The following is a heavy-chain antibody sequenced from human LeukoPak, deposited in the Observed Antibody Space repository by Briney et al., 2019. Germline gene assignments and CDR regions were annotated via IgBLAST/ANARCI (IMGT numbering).Heavy chain of an antibody. J-gene: IGHJ5*02. CDR2: ISSSSSYI. CDR3: ASEVLVDNWFDP. V-gene: IGHV3-21*01. Sequence: GGSLRLSCAASGFTFSSYSMTWVRQAPGKGLEWVSSISSSSSYIYYADSVKGRFTISRDNAKNSLFLQMNSLRAEDTAVYYCASEVLVDNWFDPWGQGTLVTVSS. D-gene: IGHD5/OR15-5a*01. CDR1: GFTFSSYS.